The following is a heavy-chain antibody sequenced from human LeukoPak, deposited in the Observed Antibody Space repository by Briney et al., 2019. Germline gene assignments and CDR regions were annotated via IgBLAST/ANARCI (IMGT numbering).Heavy chain of an antibody. Sequence: QTGGSLRLSCAASGFTFSSYAMHWVRQAPGKGLEWVAVISYDGSNKYYADSVKGRFTISRDNSKNTLYLQMNSLRAEDTAVYYCARDFPLGYYCDSSGFDYWGQGTLVTVSS. CDR1: GFTFSSYA. V-gene: IGHV3-30*04. CDR2: ISYDGSNK. CDR3: ARDFPLGYYCDSSGFDY. J-gene: IGHJ4*02. D-gene: IGHD3-22*01.